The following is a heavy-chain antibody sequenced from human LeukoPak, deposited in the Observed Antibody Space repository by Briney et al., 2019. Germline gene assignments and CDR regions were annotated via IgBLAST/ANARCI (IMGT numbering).Heavy chain of an antibody. V-gene: IGHV3-21*01. CDR2: ISSGSDYI. J-gene: IGHJ6*02. CDR3: SGSYSYYYAMHV. CDR1: GFPFNTYS. Sequence: NPGGSLRLSCAASGFPFNTYSMNWVRQAPGKGLEWVSSISSGSDYIYYADSVKGRFTISRDNAKSSVHLQTSSLRAEDTAVYYCSGSYSYYYAMHVWGQGTTVTVSS.